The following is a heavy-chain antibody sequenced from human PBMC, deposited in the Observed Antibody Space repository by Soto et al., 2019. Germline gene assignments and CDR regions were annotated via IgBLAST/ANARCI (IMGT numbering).Heavy chain of an antibody. CDR1: GGSISSGGYS. Sequence: SETLSLTCAVSGGSISSGGYSWSWIRQPPGKGLEWIGYIYHSGSTYYNPSLKSRVTMTRDTSISTAYMELSRLRSDDTAVYYCARGGLAVAAYPLDYWGQGTLVTVSS. J-gene: IGHJ4*02. V-gene: IGHV4-30-2*01. CDR2: IYHSGST. D-gene: IGHD6-19*01. CDR3: ARGGLAVAAYPLDY.